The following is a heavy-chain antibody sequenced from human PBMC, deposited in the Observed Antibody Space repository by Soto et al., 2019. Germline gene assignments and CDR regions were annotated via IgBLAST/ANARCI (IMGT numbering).Heavy chain of an antibody. CDR3: ARAFLYDYIWGSYRNYYMDV. J-gene: IGHJ6*03. CDR2: TYYRSKWYN. CDR1: GDSVSSNSAA. Sequence: SQTLSLTCAISGDSVSSNSAAWNWIRQSPSRGLEWLGRTYYRSKWYNDYAVSVKSRITINPDTSKNQFSLQLNSVTPEDTAVYYCARAFLYDYIWGSYRNYYMDVWGKGTTVTVSS. D-gene: IGHD3-16*02. V-gene: IGHV6-1*01.